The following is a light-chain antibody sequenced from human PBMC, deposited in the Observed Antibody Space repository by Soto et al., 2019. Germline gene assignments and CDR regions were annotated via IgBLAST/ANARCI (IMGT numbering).Light chain of an antibody. CDR1: QSISTS. J-gene: IGKJ2*01. Sequence: DIQMTQSPSSLSASVGDRVTITCRASQSISTSLCWFQQKPGRAPKLLISDASTLQSGVPSRFSGSGFGTDFTLTISSLQPEDSAAYYCLQTYTVPRTFGQGTNLDIK. CDR2: DAS. V-gene: IGKV1-39*01. CDR3: LQTYTVPRT.